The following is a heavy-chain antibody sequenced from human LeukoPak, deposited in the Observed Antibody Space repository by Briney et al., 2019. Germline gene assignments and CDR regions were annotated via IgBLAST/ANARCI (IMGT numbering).Heavy chain of an antibody. Sequence: PSETLSLTCTVSGGSISSYYWSWLRQPPGKGLEWIGYIYYSGSTNYNPSLKSRVTISVDTSKNQFSLKLSSVTAADTAVYYCARSSIYGDYGAFDIWGQGTMVTVSS. CDR3: ARSSIYGDYGAFDI. D-gene: IGHD4-17*01. CDR2: IYYSGST. CDR1: GGSISSYY. J-gene: IGHJ3*02. V-gene: IGHV4-59*01.